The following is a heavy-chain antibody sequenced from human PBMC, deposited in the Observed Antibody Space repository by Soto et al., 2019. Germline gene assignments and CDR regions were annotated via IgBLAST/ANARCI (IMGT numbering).Heavy chain of an antibody. CDR1: GASISSSHW. Sequence: SETLSITCAVSGASISSSHWWSWVRQPPGKGLEWIGEIYHGGNTNYSPSLKSRVSIFVDKSKNQFSLHLNSLTAADSAVYYWVGTGPKLAALFALWGKGTLVTVAS. CDR3: VGTGPKLAALFAL. J-gene: IGHJ4*02. CDR2: IYHGGNT. D-gene: IGHD6-25*01. V-gene: IGHV4-4*02.